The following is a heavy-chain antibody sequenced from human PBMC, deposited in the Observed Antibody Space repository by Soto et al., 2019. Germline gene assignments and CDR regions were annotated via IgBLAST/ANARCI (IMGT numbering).Heavy chain of an antibody. V-gene: IGHV4-59*12. Sequence: SETLSLTCTVSSDSISRYYWSWIRQPPGKGLEWIGYIYYTGSTNSNPSLRSRLTMSVDASQNYCSRKLSTVTAADTAVSSCGRGGDGYSTWLFYYWGLGXLVTVSS. J-gene: IGHJ4*02. CDR1: SDSISRYY. CDR2: IYYTGST. D-gene: IGHD4-4*01. CDR3: GRGGDGYSTWLFYY.